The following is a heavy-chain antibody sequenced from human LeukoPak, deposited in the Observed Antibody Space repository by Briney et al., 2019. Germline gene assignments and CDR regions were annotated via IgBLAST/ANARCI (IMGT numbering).Heavy chain of an antibody. CDR1: GFTFDDYA. V-gene: IGHV3-30*04. Sequence: GGSLRLSCAASGFTFDDYAMHWVRQAPGKGLEWVAVISYDGSNKYYADSVKGRFTISRDNSKNTLYLQMNSLRAEDTALYYCARAAALSSSIDYWGQGTLVTVSS. CDR3: ARAAALSSSIDY. D-gene: IGHD6-6*01. CDR2: ISYDGSNK. J-gene: IGHJ4*02.